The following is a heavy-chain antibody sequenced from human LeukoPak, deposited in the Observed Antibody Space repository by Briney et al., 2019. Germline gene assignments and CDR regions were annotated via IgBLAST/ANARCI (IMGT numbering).Heavy chain of an antibody. J-gene: IGHJ6*03. CDR3: ARVTTTVTPRYYYYYYMDV. CDR1: GYTFTGYY. D-gene: IGHD4-17*01. Sequence: GASVKVSCKASGYTFTGYYMHWVRQAPGQGLEWMGWINPNSGGTNYAQKFQGRVTMTRDTSISTAYMELSRLRSDDTAVYYCARVTTTVTPRYYYYYYMDVWGKGTTVTVSS. CDR2: INPNSGGT. V-gene: IGHV1-2*02.